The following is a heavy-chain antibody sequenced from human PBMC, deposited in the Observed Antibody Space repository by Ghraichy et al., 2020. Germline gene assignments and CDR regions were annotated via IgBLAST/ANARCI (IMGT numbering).Heavy chain of an antibody. CDR1: GFTFSSYA. CDR3: ARERAAAAFYGMDV. J-gene: IGHJ6*02. CDR2: ISYDGSNK. V-gene: IGHV3-30*01. D-gene: IGHD6-25*01. Sequence: GGSLRLSCAASGFTFSSYAMHWVRQAPGKGLEWVAVISYDGSNKYYADSVKGRFTISRDNSKNTLYLQMNSLRAEDTAVYYCARERAAAAFYGMDVWGQGTTVTVSS.